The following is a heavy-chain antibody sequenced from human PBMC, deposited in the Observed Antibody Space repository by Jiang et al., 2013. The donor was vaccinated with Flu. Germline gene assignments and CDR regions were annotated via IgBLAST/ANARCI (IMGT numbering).Heavy chain of an antibody. CDR1: GYTLTELS. D-gene: IGHD4-17*01. Sequence: GAEVKKPGASVKVSCKVSGYTLTELSMHWVRQAPGKGLEWMGGFDPEDGETIYAQKFQGRVTMTEDTSTDTAYMELSSLRSEDTAVYYCATVTLYGDYGGPRTYYYYGMDVWGQGTTVTVSS. V-gene: IGHV1-24*01. J-gene: IGHJ6*02. CDR3: ATVTLYGDYGGPRTYYYYGMDV. CDR2: FDPEDGET.